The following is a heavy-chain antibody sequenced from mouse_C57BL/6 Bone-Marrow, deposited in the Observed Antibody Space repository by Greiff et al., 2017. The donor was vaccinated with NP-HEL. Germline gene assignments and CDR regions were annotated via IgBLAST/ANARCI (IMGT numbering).Heavy chain of an antibody. CDR3: TRKSHYYAMDY. J-gene: IGHJ4*01. V-gene: IGHV1-5*01. CDR1: GYTFTSYW. Sequence: EVQLVESGTVLARPGASVKMSCKTSGYTFTSYWMHWVNQRPGQGLEWLGAIYPGNSDTSSTQKFNGKAKLTAVTSARTAYIELSSLTNEDSAVYYWTRKSHYYAMDYWGQGTSVTVSS. CDR2: IYPGNSDT.